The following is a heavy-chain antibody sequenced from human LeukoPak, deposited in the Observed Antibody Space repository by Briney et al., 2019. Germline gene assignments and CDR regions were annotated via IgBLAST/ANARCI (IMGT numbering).Heavy chain of an antibody. CDR3: ARVTVQPDSSGYYFLDAFDI. Sequence: ASVKVSCKASGYTFTSYDINWVRQATGQGLEWMGWMNPNSGNTGYAQKFQGRVTMTRNTSISTAYMELSSLRSEDTAVYYCARVTVQPDSSGYYFLDAFDIWGRGTMVTVSS. D-gene: IGHD3-22*01. V-gene: IGHV1-8*01. J-gene: IGHJ3*02. CDR1: GYTFTSYD. CDR2: MNPNSGNT.